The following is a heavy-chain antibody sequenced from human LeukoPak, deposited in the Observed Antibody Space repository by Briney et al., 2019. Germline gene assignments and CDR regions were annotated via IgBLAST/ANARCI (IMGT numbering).Heavy chain of an antibody. CDR3: ARDSPGYLAYDS. CDR2: IKEDGSAT. J-gene: IGHJ4*02. V-gene: IGHV3-7*04. D-gene: IGHD1-1*01. Sequence: GGSLRLSCAASGFTFSTYWMTWVRQAPGKGPEWVANIKEDGSATYYVDSVKGRFTIPRDNAKKSLYLQMNSLRAEDTAVYYCARDSPGYLAYDSWGQGTLVTVSS. CDR1: GFTFSTYW.